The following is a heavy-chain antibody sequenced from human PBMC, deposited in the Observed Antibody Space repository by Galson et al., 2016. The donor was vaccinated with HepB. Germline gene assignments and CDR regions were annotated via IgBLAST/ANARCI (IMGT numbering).Heavy chain of an antibody. D-gene: IGHD5-18*01. CDR1: GFTFSSYW. CDR2: IKQDGSEK. Sequence: SLRLSCAASGFTFSSYWMSWVRQAPGKGLEWVANIKQDGSEKCYVDSVKGRFTISRDNAKNSLYLQMNSLRAEDTAVYYCARDGPGGYRYGFYYYYGMDVWGQGTTVTVSS. V-gene: IGHV3-7*03. CDR3: ARDGPGGYRYGFYYYYGMDV. J-gene: IGHJ6*02.